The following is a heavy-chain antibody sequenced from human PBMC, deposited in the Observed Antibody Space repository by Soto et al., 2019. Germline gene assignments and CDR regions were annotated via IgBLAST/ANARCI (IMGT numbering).Heavy chain of an antibody. CDR3: AAGWHSSSWYHNWFDP. V-gene: IGHV4-39*01. CDR1: GGSISSSSYY. J-gene: IGHJ5*02. Sequence: PSETLSLTCTVSGGSISSSSYYWGWIRQPPGKGLEWIGSIYYSGSTYYNPSLKSRVTISVDTSRNQFSLKLSSVTAADTAVYYCAAGWHSSSWYHNWFDPWGQGTLVTVSS. D-gene: IGHD6-13*01. CDR2: IYYSGST.